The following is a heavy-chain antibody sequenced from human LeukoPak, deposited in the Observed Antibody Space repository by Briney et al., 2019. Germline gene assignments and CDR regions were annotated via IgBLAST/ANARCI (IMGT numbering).Heavy chain of an antibody. Sequence: SETLSLTCTVSGGSISSGDYYWSWIRQPPGKGLEWIGYMYYSGSTYYNPSLKSRVTISLDTCKNQFSLKLNSVTAADTAVYYCARPYYYDSRIDPWGQGTLVTVSS. V-gene: IGHV4-30-4*01. CDR3: ARPYYYDSRIDP. D-gene: IGHD3-22*01. J-gene: IGHJ5*02. CDR2: MYYSGST. CDR1: GGSISSGDYY.